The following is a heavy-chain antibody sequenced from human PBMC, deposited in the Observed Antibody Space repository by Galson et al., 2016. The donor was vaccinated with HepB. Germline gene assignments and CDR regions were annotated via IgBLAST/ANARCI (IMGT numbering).Heavy chain of an antibody. D-gene: IGHD6-19*01. V-gene: IGHV3-23*01. CDR1: GFAFSIYA. CDR3: AKDRASGWRYWYFDL. J-gene: IGHJ2*01. CDR2: MTARGKNI. Sequence: SLRLSCAASGFAFSIYAMAWVRQTPERGLEWVSAMTARGKNIYYADSVKGRFTISRDDSRSTLYLQMDSLRVEDTAAYYCAKDRASGWRYWYFDLWGRGTLVTVSS.